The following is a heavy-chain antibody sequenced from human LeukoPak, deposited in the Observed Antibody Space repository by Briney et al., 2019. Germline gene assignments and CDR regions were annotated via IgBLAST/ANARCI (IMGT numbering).Heavy chain of an antibody. V-gene: IGHV3-21*01. J-gene: IGHJ4*02. CDR1: GFTFSAND. D-gene: IGHD2-15*01. CDR3: ATIKRYDTRRSASVGVDH. Sequence: GGSLRLSCTTSGFTFSANDMTWVRQAPGKGLEWVSSISSSSSYIFHADSVKGRFTISRDNAKNSLCLQMNSLRAEDTAVYYCATIKRYDTRRSASVGVDHWGQGTLVTVSS. CDR2: ISSSSSYI.